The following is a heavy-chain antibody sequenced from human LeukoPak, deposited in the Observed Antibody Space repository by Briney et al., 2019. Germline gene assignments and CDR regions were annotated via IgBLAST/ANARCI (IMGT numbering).Heavy chain of an antibody. V-gene: IGHV3-7*05. Sequence: GGSLRLSCAASGFTFSRTWMSWLRQAPGKGLEWVAYIKHEGTEKDYMDSVKGRFTISRENAQNSLFLQMNSLRAEDTAIYYCATGGHYYGDWGQGTLVTVSS. CDR1: GFTFSRTW. J-gene: IGHJ4*02. CDR2: IKHEGTEK. D-gene: IGHD3-10*01. CDR3: ATGGHYYGD.